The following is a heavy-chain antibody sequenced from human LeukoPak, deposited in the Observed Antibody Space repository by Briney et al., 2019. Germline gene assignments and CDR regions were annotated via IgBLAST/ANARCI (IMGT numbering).Heavy chain of an antibody. CDR2: ISSSSSTI. V-gene: IGHV3-48*01. Sequence: PGGSLRLSCAASGFTFSTYSMNWVRQAPGKGLEWVSYISSSSSTIYYADSMKGRFTISRDNAKNSLYLQMNSLRAEDTAVYYCARAPAVTHYYFDYWGQGTLVTVSS. D-gene: IGHD4-17*01. CDR3: ARAPAVTHYYFDY. CDR1: GFTFSTYS. J-gene: IGHJ4*02.